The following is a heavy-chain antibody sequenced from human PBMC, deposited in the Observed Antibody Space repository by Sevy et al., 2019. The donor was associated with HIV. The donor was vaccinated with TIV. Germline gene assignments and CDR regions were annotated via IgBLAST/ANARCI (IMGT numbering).Heavy chain of an antibody. CDR1: GFTFSSYW. Sequence: GGSLRLSCAASGFTFSSYWMSWVRRAPGKGLEWVANRKQDGSEKDYVDSVKGRFTISRDNAKNSLYLQMNSLRAEDTAVYYCARFGCSGGSCYSDYWGQGTLVTVSS. CDR2: RKQDGSEK. J-gene: IGHJ4*02. V-gene: IGHV3-7*01. D-gene: IGHD2-15*01. CDR3: ARFGCSGGSCYSDY.